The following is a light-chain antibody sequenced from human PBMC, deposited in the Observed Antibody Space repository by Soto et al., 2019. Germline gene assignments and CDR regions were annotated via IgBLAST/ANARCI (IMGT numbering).Light chain of an antibody. CDR3: QQYGSSPLT. V-gene: IGKV3-15*01. CDR2: GAS. Sequence: EIVMTQSPATLSVSPGERATLSCRASQSVSNNLAWYQKKPGQAPRLLIYGASTRATGIPARFSGSGSGTDFTLTISRLEPEDFAVYYCQQYGSSPLTFGQGTRLEIK. CDR1: QSVSNN. J-gene: IGKJ5*01.